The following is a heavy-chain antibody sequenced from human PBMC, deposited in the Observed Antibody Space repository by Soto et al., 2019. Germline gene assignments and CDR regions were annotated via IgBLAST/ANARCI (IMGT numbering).Heavy chain of an antibody. J-gene: IGHJ5*02. Sequence: EVQLLESGGGLAQPGGSRRLSCAASEFTLSGHFMSWVRQPPGKGLEWVSIMFSGGSTDYADSVKGRFIISRDNSKNILYLQMNNMRAEDTATYYCAKTYGSRSNHWGQGALVIVSS. CDR3: AKTYGSRSNH. CDR2: MFSGGST. D-gene: IGHD3-10*01. V-gene: IGHV3-66*01. CDR1: EFTLSGHF.